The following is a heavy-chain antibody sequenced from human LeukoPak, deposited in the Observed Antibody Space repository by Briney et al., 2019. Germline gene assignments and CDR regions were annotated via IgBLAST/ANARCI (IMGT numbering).Heavy chain of an antibody. V-gene: IGHV1-69*13. CDR2: IIPIFGTA. CDR1: GGTFSSYA. Sequence: SVTVSCKASGGTFSSYAISWVRQAPGQGLEWMGGIIPIFGTANYAQKFQGRVTITADESTSTAYMELSSLRSEDTAVYYCARKYCSSTSCYEDYWGQGTLVTVSS. D-gene: IGHD2-2*01. J-gene: IGHJ4*02. CDR3: ARKYCSSTSCYEDY.